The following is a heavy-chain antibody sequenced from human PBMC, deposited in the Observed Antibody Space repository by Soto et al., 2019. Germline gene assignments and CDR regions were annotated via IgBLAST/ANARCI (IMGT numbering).Heavy chain of an antibody. CDR3: AHFSSRWPLGY. V-gene: IGHV2-5*02. Sequence: QITLKESGPTLVKPTQTLTLTCTFSGFSLSTSGVGVVWLRQPPGKALEWLALVYWDDDKRYSPSLKSRLTITQDTSKNQVVLTMNNMDHVDTATYYCAHFSSRWPLGYWGQGALVTVSS. J-gene: IGHJ4*02. CDR1: GFSLSTSGVG. D-gene: IGHD4-17*01. CDR2: VYWDDDK.